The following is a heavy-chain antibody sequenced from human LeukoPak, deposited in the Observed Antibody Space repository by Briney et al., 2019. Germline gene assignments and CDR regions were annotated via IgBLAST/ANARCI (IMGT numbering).Heavy chain of an antibody. Sequence: SETLSLTCTVSGGSISSYYWSWIRQPAGKGLEWIGEINHSGSTNYNPSLKSRVTISVDTSKNQFSLKLSSVTAADTAVYYCARARITIFGVVSNWFDPWGQGTLVTVSS. CDR2: INHSGST. CDR1: GGSISSYY. D-gene: IGHD3-3*01. V-gene: IGHV4-34*01. CDR3: ARARITIFGVVSNWFDP. J-gene: IGHJ5*02.